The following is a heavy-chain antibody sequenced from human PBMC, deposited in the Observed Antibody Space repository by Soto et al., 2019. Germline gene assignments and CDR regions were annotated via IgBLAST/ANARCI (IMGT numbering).Heavy chain of an antibody. Sequence: EVKLVESGGGLIQPGGSLRLSCAASGFTVSSNYMSWVRQAPGKGLEWVSVIYSGGSTYYADSVKGRFTISRDNSNNTLYLQMNSLRAEDTAVYYCARDRVESGYPEYFQHWGQVTLVTVSS. J-gene: IGHJ1*01. CDR1: GFTVSSNY. CDR2: IYSGGST. D-gene: IGHD3-22*01. CDR3: ARDRVESGYPEYFQH. V-gene: IGHV3-53*01.